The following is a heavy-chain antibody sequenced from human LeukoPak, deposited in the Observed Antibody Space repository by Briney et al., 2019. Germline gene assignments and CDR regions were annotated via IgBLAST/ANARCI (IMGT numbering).Heavy chain of an antibody. J-gene: IGHJ4*02. CDR1: GYSISSDYF. CDR3: ARDRIVATEMDSGLIDY. Sequence: SETLSLTCIVSGYSISSDYFWGLVRQPPGKGLEWIGSIFHSGSVYYNPSLKSRVTISVDPSKNRFSLKLSSVTAADTAVYYCARDRIVATEMDSGLIDYWGQGTLVTVSS. V-gene: IGHV4-38-2*02. CDR2: IFHSGSV. D-gene: IGHD5-12*01.